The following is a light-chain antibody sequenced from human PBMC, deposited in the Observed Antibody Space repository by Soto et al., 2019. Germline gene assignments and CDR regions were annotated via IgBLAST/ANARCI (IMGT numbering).Light chain of an antibody. CDR3: QQYGSSGT. CDR2: GAA. Sequence: EVVLTQSPGTLSLSQGERATLSCRASQSVSSYLAWYQQKPGQAPRLLIYGAANRPTGIPDRFIGSGSGTDFTLTISRLEPEDFAVHYCQQYGSSGTFGQGTKVNI. J-gene: IGKJ1*01. CDR1: QSVSSY. V-gene: IGKV3-20*01.